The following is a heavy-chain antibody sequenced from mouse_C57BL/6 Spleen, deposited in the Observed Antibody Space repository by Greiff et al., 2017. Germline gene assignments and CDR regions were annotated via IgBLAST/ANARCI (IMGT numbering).Heavy chain of an antibody. CDR2: IYPGNSDT. V-gene: IGHV1-5*01. CDR3: TRDYGSSYPLYYFDY. D-gene: IGHD1-1*01. CDR1: GYTFTSYW. Sequence: VQLQQSGTVLARPGASVKMSCKTSGYTFTSYWMHWVKQRPGQGLEWIGAIYPGNSDTSYNQKFKGKAKLTAVTSASTAYMELSSLTNEDSAVYYCTRDYGSSYPLYYFDYWGQGTTLTVSS. J-gene: IGHJ2*01.